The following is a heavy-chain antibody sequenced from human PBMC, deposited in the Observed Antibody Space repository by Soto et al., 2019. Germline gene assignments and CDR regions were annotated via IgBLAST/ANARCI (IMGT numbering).Heavy chain of an antibody. CDR3: AFPMVRGVKGLNGMDV. J-gene: IGHJ6*02. CDR2: IIPILGIA. D-gene: IGHD3-10*01. V-gene: IGHV1-69*02. Sequence: QVQLVQSGAEVKKPGSSVKVSCKASGGTFSSYTISWVRQAPGQGLEWMGRIIPILGIANYAQKFQGRVTITADKSTSTAYMELSSLRSEDTAVYYCAFPMVRGVKGLNGMDVWGQGTTVTVSS. CDR1: GGTFSSYT.